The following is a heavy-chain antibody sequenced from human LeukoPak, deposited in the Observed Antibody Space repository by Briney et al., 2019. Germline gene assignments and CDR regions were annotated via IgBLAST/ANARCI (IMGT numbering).Heavy chain of an antibody. Sequence: GRSLRLSCAASGFTFSSYGMHWVRQAPGKGLEWVAVIWYDGSNKYYADSVKGRFTISRDNSKNTLYLQMNSLRAEDTAVYYCARFWNDGPIDYWGQGTLDTVSS. J-gene: IGHJ4*02. CDR2: IWYDGSNK. CDR1: GFTFSSYG. D-gene: IGHD1-1*01. V-gene: IGHV3-33*01. CDR3: ARFWNDGPIDY.